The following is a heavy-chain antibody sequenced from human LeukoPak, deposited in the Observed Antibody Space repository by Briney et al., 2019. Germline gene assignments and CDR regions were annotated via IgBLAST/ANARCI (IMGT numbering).Heavy chain of an antibody. J-gene: IGHJ4*02. CDR2: ISSSGSTI. CDR1: GLTFSTYA. D-gene: IGHD6-19*01. Sequence: PGGSLRLSCAASGLTFSTYAMSWVRQAPGKGLEWVSYISSSGSTIYYADSVKGRFPISRDNAKNSLYLQMKSLRAEDTAVYYCARDGPGYSSGWFRDPPFDYWGQGTLVTVSS. V-gene: IGHV3-48*03. CDR3: ARDGPGYSSGWFRDPPFDY.